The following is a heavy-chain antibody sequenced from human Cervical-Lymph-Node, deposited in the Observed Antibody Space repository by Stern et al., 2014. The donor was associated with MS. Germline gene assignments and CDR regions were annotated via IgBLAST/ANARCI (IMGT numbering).Heavy chain of an antibody. D-gene: IGHD6-6*01. CDR2: ISYDGLNK. J-gene: IGHJ4*02. CDR3: AKGREHSISSVVDY. Sequence: QLVQSGGGVVQPGRSLRLSCAASGFTFSTYGMHWVRQAPGKGLGWVAIISYDGLNKYYADSVKGRFTVSRDNSKNTLYLQMNSLRADDTAVYYCAKGREHSISSVVDYWGQGTLVTVSS. CDR1: GFTFSTYG. V-gene: IGHV3-30*18.